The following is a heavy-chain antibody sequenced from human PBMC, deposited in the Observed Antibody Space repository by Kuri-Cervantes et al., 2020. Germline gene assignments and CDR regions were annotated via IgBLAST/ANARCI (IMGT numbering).Heavy chain of an antibody. J-gene: IGHJ6*03. CDR2: ISSSSSYI. V-gene: IGHV3-21*01. CDR3: ARVSYDFWSGYYPYYYYMDV. CDR1: GFTFSSYS. D-gene: IGHD3-3*01. Sequence: GGSLRLSCAASGFTFSSYSMNWVRQAPGKGLEWVSSISSSSSYIYYADSVKGRFTISRDNAKNSLYLQMNSLRAEDTAVYYCARVSYDFWSGYYPYYYYMDVWGKGTTVTVSS.